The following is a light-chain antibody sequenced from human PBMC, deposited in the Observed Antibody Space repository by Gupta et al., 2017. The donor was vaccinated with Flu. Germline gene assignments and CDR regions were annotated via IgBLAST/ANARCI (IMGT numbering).Light chain of an antibody. CDR2: DDT. CDR1: NIGSQS. V-gene: IGLV3-21*02. J-gene: IGLJ2*01. Sequence: SYVLTQPPSVSVAPGQTARITCGGNNIGSQSVHWYQQKPGQAPVLVVYDDTDRPSGIPERFSGSNSGNTATLTFSRVEAGDEADFYCQVWDRSSDHPVFGGGTKLTVL. CDR3: QVWDRSSDHPV.